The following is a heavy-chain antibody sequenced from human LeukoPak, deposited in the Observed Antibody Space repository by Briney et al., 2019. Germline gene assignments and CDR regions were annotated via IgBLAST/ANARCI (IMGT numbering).Heavy chain of an antibody. V-gene: IGHV3-48*02. J-gene: IGHJ4*02. CDR3: ARDRNYAFDY. Sequence: GGSLRLSCAAFGFSFSTYTMNWVRQAPGKGLEWVSYIRSSTSTISYADSVKGRFTISIDNAKNSLFLQMNSLRDEDTAIYYCARDRNYAFDYWGQGTLVTVSS. CDR2: IRSSTSTI. D-gene: IGHD4-11*01. CDR1: GFSFSTYT.